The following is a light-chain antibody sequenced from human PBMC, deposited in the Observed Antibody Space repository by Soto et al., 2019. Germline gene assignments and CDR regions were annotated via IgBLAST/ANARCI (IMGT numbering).Light chain of an antibody. CDR3: QQYESYPWT. J-gene: IGKJ1*01. CDR2: RAS. V-gene: IGKV1-5*03. Sequence: DIQMTQSPSTLSASVGDRVTITCRASQSISNWLAWYQQKPGKAPRVLIYRASTLETGVPSRFSGSGSGTDFTLTISSLQPDDFATYYCQQYESYPWTFGRGTKVEIK. CDR1: QSISNW.